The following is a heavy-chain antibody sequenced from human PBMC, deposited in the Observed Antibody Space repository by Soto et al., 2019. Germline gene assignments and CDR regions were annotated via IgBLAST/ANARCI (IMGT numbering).Heavy chain of an antibody. D-gene: IGHD3-9*01. J-gene: IGHJ6*02. CDR3: ASILRYFDWLSGGGYYYGLDV. CDR1: GGSISSDDYY. V-gene: IGHV4-30-4*01. CDR2: IYHSGRT. Sequence: QVQLQESGPGLVKPSQTLSLTCTVSGGSISSDDYYWSWIRQPPGKGLEWFGYIYHSGRTSYNPSLKSRMTITFNTSKNQLSLRLGSVTAAATAVYYCASILRYFDWLSGGGYYYGLDVWGQGATVTVSS.